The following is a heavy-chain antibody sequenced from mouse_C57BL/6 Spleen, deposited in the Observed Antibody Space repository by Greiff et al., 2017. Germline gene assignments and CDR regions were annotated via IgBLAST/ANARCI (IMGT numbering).Heavy chain of an antibody. D-gene: IGHD3-3*01. Sequence: QVQLQQSGPELVKPGASVKLSCKASGYTFTSYDINWVKQRHGQGLEWIGRIYPRDGSTKYNEKFKGKATLTVDTSSSTAYMELHSMTSEDSAVYFCSRGDGAMDYWGQGTSVTVSS. CDR3: SRGDGAMDY. J-gene: IGHJ4*01. V-gene: IGHV1-85*01. CDR2: IYPRDGST. CDR1: GYTFTSYD.